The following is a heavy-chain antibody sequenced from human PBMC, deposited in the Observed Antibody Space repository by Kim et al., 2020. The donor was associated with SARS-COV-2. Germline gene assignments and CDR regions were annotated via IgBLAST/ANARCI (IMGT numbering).Heavy chain of an antibody. CDR1: GFIFSNSC. CDR3: ARDRGFSAFDI. Sequence: GGSLRLSCAASGFIFSNSCMSWVRQAPGKGLEWVANIKEDGSEKYYVDSVKGRFTISRDNAKNSVYLQMNSLRAEDTAVYYCARDRGFSAFDIWGQGTMVTVSS. V-gene: IGHV3-7*01. D-gene: IGHD3-16*01. CDR2: IKEDGSEK. J-gene: IGHJ3*02.